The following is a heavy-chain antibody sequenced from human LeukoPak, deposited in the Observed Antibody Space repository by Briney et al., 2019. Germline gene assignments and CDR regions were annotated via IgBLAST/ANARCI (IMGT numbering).Heavy chain of an antibody. D-gene: IGHD3-22*01. CDR2: INHSGST. V-gene: IGHV4-34*01. J-gene: IGHJ4*02. CDR1: GGSFSGYY. Sequence: SETLSLTCAVYGGSFSGYYWSWIRQPPGKGLEWIGEINHSGSTNYNPSLKSRVTISVDTSKDQFSLKLSSVTAADTAVYYCARKRSRSYYDSSGYFWFDYWGQGTLVTVSS. CDR3: ARKRSRSYYDSSGYFWFDY.